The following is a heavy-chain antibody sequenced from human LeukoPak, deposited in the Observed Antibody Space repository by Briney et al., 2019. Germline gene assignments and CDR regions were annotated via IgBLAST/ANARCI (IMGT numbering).Heavy chain of an antibody. CDR1: GFTFSSYA. CDR3: ARPDYDFWGAHGGFDY. J-gene: IGHJ4*02. V-gene: IGHV3-23*01. CDR2: ISGSGGST. Sequence: GGSLRLSCAASGFTFSSYAMSWVRQAPGKGLEWVSAISGSGGSTYYADSVKGRFTISRDNSKNTLYLQMNSLRAEDTAVYYCARPDYDFWGAHGGFDYWGQGTLVTVSS. D-gene: IGHD3-3*01.